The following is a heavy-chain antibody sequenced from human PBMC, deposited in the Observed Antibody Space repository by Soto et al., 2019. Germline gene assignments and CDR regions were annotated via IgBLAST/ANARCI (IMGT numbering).Heavy chain of an antibody. CDR1: GYTFTSYD. CDR3: ARGLTIFGVADYYMDV. Sequence: ASVKVSCKASGYTFTSYDINWVRQATGQGLEWMGWMNPNSGNTGYAQKFQGRVTMTRNTSISTAYMELSSLRSEDTAVYYCARGLTIFGVADYYMDVWGKGTTVTVSS. D-gene: IGHD3-3*01. V-gene: IGHV1-8*01. J-gene: IGHJ6*03. CDR2: MNPNSGNT.